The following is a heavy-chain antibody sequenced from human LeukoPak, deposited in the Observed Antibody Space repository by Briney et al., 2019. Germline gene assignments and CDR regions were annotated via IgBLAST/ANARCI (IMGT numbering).Heavy chain of an antibody. V-gene: IGHV4-59*12. Sequence: SSETLSLTCTVPGGSLSTSYWCWIRQPPGKGLEWIGYVYYRGSTGYNPPLQSSLTIPVAESQSPFSLTLTSVTAADPALYYCAAYGSNSEYFVSWGQGTLVTVSS. J-gene: IGHJ4*02. CDR1: GGSLSTSY. D-gene: IGHD4-23*01. CDR2: VYYRGST. CDR3: AAYGSNSEYFVS.